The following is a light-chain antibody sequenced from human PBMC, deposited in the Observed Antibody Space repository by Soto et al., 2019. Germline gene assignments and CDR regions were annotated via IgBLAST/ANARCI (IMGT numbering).Light chain of an antibody. J-gene: IGKJ5*01. CDR1: QSVSNS. CDR2: DVS. CDR3: HQRYNWPRVT. Sequence: EIVMTPSPATLSVSPGARFPLSGRASQSVSNSLAWYQQKPGQPPRLLIYDVSNRATGIPARFSGSGSGTDFTLTITSLEPEDFAVYFCHQRYNWPRVTFGQGTRLEIK. V-gene: IGKV3-11*01.